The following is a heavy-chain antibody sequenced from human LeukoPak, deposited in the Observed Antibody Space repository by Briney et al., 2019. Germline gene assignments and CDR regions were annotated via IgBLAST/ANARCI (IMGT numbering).Heavy chain of an antibody. J-gene: IGHJ4*02. CDR1: GGSFSGYY. CDR2: INHSGST. CDR3: ARRPVYCSSTSCAPRAFDY. V-gene: IGHV4-34*01. Sequence: PSETLSLTCAVYGGSFSGYYWSWIRQPPGKGLEWIGEINHSGSTSYNPSLKSRVTISVDTSKNQFSLKLSSVTAADTAVYYCARRPVYCSSTSCAPRAFDYWGQGTLVTVSS. D-gene: IGHD2-2*01.